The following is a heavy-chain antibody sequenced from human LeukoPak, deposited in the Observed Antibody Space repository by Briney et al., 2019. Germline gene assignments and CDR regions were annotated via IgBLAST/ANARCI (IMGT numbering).Heavy chain of an antibody. CDR1: GFTFSSYA. CDR2: ISGSGTST. D-gene: IGHD6-19*01. V-gene: IGHV3-23*01. J-gene: IGHJ5*02. CDR3: AKARHNSGWYGLDP. Sequence: GGSLSLSCAASGFTFSSYAMSWVRQAPGKGLEWFSGISGSGTSTYYADSAKGRFTISRDNSKNTLYLQMDSLRAEDTAVYYCAKARHNSGWYGLDPWGQGTLVTVSS.